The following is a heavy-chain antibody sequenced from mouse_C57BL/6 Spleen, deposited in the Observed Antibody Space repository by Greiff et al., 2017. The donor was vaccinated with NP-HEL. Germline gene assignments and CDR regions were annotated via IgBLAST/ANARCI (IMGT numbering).Heavy chain of an antibody. D-gene: IGHD2-2*01. Sequence: VQLQQSGAELARPGASVKLSCKASGYTFTSYGISWVKQRPGQGLEWIGEIYPRSGYTYYNEKFKGKATLTADKSSSTAYMELRSLTSEDSAVYFCARCGYDGPLYWDFDVWGTGTTVTVSS. CDR1: GYTFTSYG. J-gene: IGHJ1*03. CDR3: ARCGYDGPLYWDFDV. CDR2: IYPRSGYT. V-gene: IGHV1-81*01.